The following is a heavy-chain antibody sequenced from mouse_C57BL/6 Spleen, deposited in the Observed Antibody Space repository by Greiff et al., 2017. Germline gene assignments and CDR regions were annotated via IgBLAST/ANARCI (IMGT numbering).Heavy chain of an antibody. V-gene: IGHV5-12*01. CDR2: ISNGGGST. Sequence: EVHLVESGGGLVQPGGSLKLSCAASGFTFSDYYMYWVRQTPEKRLEWVAYISNGGGSTYSPDTVKGRFTISRDNAKNTLYLQMSRLKSEDTAMYYCARHGYDYDGAWFAYWGQGTLVTVSA. CDR1: GFTFSDYY. J-gene: IGHJ3*01. D-gene: IGHD2-4*01. CDR3: ARHGYDYDGAWFAY.